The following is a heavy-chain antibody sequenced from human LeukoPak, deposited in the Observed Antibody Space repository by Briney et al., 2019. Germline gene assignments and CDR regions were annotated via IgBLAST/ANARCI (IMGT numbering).Heavy chain of an antibody. CDR2: IYTSGST. D-gene: IGHD4-17*01. Sequence: SQTLSLTCTVSGDSISSGSYYWNWIRQPAGKGLEWIGRIYTSGSTNYNPSLKSRVTISVDTSKNQFSLKLSSVTAADTAVYYCARGWTGGDYPWPHWGQGTLVTVSS. V-gene: IGHV4-61*02. CDR1: GDSISSGSYY. CDR3: ARGWTGGDYPWPH. J-gene: IGHJ1*01.